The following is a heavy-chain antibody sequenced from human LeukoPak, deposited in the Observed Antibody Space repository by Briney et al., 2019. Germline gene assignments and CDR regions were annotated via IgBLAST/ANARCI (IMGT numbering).Heavy chain of an antibody. CDR2: IIPIFGTA. J-gene: IGHJ5*02. D-gene: IGHD4-11*01. V-gene: IGHV1-69*13. CDR3: ARDLYDYSRYNWFDP. CDR1: GGTFSSYA. Sequence: GASVKVSCKASGGTFSSYAISWARQAPGQGLEWMGGIIPIFGTANYAQKFQGRVTITADESTSTAYMELSSLRSEDTAVYYCARDLYDYSRYNWFDPWGQGTLVTVSS.